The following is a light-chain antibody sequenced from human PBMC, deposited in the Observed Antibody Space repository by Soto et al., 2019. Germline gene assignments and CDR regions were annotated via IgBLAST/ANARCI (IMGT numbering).Light chain of an antibody. CDR1: QSLSGW. CDR2: MAS. CDR3: QHYNGYSWT. Sequence: DIQMTQSPSTLSASVGGRVTITCRASQSLSGWLAWYQQEPGKAPNLLIYMASTLASGVPSRFSGSGSGTEFTLTISSLQPDDLATYYCQHYNGYSWTFGQGTKVDIK. V-gene: IGKV1-5*03. J-gene: IGKJ1*01.